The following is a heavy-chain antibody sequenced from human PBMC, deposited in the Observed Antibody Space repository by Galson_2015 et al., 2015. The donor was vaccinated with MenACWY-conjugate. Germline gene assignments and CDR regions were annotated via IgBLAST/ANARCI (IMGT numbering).Heavy chain of an antibody. Sequence: SVKVSCKASGGTFSSYATSWVRQAPGQGLEWMGRIIPILGIANYAQKFQGRVTITADKSTSTAYMELSSLRSEDTAVYYCARVQKVATIVGPDPDYYYYGMDVWGQGTTVTVSS. V-gene: IGHV1-69*04. CDR1: GGTFSSYA. J-gene: IGHJ6*02. CDR2: IIPILGIA. CDR3: ARVQKVATIVGPDPDYYYYGMDV. D-gene: IGHD5-12*01.